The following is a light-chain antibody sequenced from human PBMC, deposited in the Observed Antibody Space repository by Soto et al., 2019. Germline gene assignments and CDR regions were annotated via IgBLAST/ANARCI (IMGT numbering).Light chain of an antibody. CDR1: QSISGY. V-gene: IGKV3-11*01. J-gene: IGKJ4*01. Sequence: EVVLTQSPATLSLSPGERATLSCRASQSISGYLAWYQQKPGQAPRLLIYDTSNRATGIPARFSGSGSGTDFTLTISSLELEDFAVYYCQQRVHWPPLTFGGGTKVEIK. CDR3: QQRVHWPPLT. CDR2: DTS.